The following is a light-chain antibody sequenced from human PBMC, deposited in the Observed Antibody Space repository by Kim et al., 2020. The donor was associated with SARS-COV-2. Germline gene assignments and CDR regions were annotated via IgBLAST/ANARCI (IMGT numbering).Light chain of an antibody. CDR2: QDS. CDR1: KLGDKY. V-gene: IGLV3-1*01. J-gene: IGLJ1*01. Sequence: GSPGPTASITCSGDKLGDKYACWYQQKPGQSPVLVIYQDSKRPSGIPERFSGSNSGNTATLTISGTQAMDEADYYCQAWDSSTAVFGTGTKVTVL. CDR3: QAWDSSTAV.